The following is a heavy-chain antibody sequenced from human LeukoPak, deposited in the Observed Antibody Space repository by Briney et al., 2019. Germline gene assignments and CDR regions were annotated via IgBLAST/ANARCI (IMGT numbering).Heavy chain of an antibody. CDR2: ISYDGSNK. CDR1: GFTFSSYA. Sequence: GGSLRLSCAASGFTFSSYAMHWVRQAPGKGLEWVAVISYDGSNKYYADSVKGRFTISRDNSKNTLYLQMNSLRAEDTAVYYCARAPMDYGDYVGYYFDYWGQGTLVTVSS. D-gene: IGHD4-17*01. V-gene: IGHV3-30-3*01. CDR3: ARAPMDYGDYVGYYFDY. J-gene: IGHJ4*02.